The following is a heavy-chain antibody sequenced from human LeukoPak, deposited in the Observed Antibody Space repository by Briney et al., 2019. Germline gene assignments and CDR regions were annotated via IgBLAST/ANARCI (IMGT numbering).Heavy chain of an antibody. V-gene: IGHV1-2*02. CDR2: INPNSGGT. CDR1: GYTFTGYY. D-gene: IGHD2-15*01. J-gene: IGHJ1*01. Sequence: GASVKVSCKASGYTFTGYYMHWVRQASGQGLEWMGWINPNSGGTNYAQKFQGRVTMTRDTSISTAYMELSRLRSDDTAVYYCARRCSGGSCYGSFQHWGQGTLVTVSS. CDR3: ARRCSGGSCYGSFQH.